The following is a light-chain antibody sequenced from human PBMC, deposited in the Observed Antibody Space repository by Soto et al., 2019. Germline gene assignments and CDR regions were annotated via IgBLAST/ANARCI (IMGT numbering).Light chain of an antibody. CDR3: QQYYSYPGT. CDR2: GAS. CDR1: QGINKF. J-gene: IGKJ3*01. V-gene: IGKV1-9*01. Sequence: IQLTQSPSSLSASVGDRVTITCRASQGINKFLAWYQQRPGKAPQLLVYGASTLQSGVPSRFSGSGSGTDFTLTISSLQPEDFATYYCQQYYSYPGTFGPGTKVDIK.